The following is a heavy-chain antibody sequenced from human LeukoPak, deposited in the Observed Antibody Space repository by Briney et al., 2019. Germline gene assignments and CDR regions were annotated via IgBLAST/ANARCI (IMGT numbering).Heavy chain of an antibody. CDR1: GFTFSTYW. CDR2: INQDGGEK. Sequence: GGSLRLSCAASGFTFSTYWMTWVRQAPGKGLEWVANINQDGGEKYSVDSVKGRFTISRDNAKNSLYLQMYSLRAEDTAIYYCATNWNFAFDYWGQGTLVTVSS. V-gene: IGHV3-7*05. J-gene: IGHJ4*02. D-gene: IGHD1-20*01. CDR3: ATNWNFAFDY.